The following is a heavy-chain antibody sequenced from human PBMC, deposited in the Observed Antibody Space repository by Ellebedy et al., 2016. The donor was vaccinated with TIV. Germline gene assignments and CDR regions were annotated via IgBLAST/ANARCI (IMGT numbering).Heavy chain of an antibody. D-gene: IGHD4-17*01. V-gene: IGHV3-7*01. Sequence: GESLKISCAASGFSFVSYWMTWVRQAPGKGLEWLANINQDGSQKYYVDSVKGRFTISRDNAKKSLFLQMNSLRAEDTALYYCATDGSYGDYRSPTHAFEMWGQGTMVTVSS. CDR1: GFSFVSYW. CDR2: INQDGSQK. J-gene: IGHJ3*02. CDR3: ATDGSYGDYRSPTHAFEM.